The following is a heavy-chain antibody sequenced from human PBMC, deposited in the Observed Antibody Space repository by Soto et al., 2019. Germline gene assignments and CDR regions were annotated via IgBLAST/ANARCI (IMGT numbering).Heavy chain of an antibody. Sequence: EVQLVESGGGLVQPGGSLRLSCAASGFTFSSYSMNWVRQAPGKGLEWVSYISSSSSTIYYADSVKGRFTISRDNPKNSLYLQMNSLRDDDTAVYYCARDKRWGYCSSTSCPNDAFDIWGQGTMVTVSS. V-gene: IGHV3-48*02. CDR3: ARDKRWGYCSSTSCPNDAFDI. CDR2: ISSSSSTI. J-gene: IGHJ3*02. CDR1: GFTFSSYS. D-gene: IGHD2-2*01.